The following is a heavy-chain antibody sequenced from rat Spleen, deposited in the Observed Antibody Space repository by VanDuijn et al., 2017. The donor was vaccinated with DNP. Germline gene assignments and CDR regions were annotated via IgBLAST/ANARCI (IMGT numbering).Heavy chain of an antibody. CDR2: VNTGSGGP. CDR3: ARRRLPYWYFDF. J-gene: IGHJ1*01. V-gene: IGHV1-43*01. D-gene: IGHD1-4*01. Sequence: QVQLQQSGAELAKPGSSVKISCKASGYTFTNSYMGWIKQTTGQGLEFIGYVNTGSGGPNYNEKFRGKATLTVDTSSNTAFMQLSSLTPDDSAVYYCARRRLPYWYFDFWGPGTMVTVSS. CDR1: GYTFTNSY.